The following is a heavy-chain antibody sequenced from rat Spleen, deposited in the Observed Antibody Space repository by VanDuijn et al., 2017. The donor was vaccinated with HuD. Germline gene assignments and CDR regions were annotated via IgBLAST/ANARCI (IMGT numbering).Heavy chain of an antibody. V-gene: IGHV5-20*01. D-gene: IGHD4-3*01. CDR2: ISYDGGST. Sequence: EVQLVESGGGLVQPGRSMKLSCAASGFTFSNYGMAWVRQAPKKGLEWVAYISYDGGSTYYRDPVKGRFTISRDNAKSTLYLQMDSLGSEDTATYYYTTAVGGGYYWYFDFWGPGTMVTVSS. J-gene: IGHJ1*01. CDR1: GFTFSNYG. CDR3: TTAVGGGYYWYFDF.